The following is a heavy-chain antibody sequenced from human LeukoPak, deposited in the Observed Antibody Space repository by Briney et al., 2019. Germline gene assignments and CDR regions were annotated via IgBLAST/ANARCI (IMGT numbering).Heavy chain of an antibody. Sequence: SETLSLTCTVSGGSVSSGSYYWSWLRQPPGKGLEWIGYIYYSGSTNYNPSLKSRVTISVDTSKNQFSLKLSSVTAADTAVYYCARGGSRRDTAMVWDYWGQGILVTVSS. J-gene: IGHJ4*02. D-gene: IGHD5-18*01. CDR2: IYYSGST. V-gene: IGHV4-61*01. CDR1: GGSVSSGSYY. CDR3: ARGGSRRDTAMVWDY.